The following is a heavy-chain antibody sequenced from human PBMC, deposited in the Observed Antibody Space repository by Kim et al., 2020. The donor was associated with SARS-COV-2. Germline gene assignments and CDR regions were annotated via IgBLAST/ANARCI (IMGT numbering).Heavy chain of an antibody. CDR1: GFTFSSYA. CDR2: ISYDGSNK. CDR3: ARARSGYYIGGFDP. D-gene: IGHD3-3*01. V-gene: IGHV3-30*04. J-gene: IGHJ5*02. Sequence: GGSLRLSCAASGFTFSSYAMHWVRQAPGKGLEWVAVISYDGSNKYYADSVKGRFTISRDNSKNTLYLQMNSLRAEDTAVYYCARARSGYYIGGFDPWGQGTLVTVSS.